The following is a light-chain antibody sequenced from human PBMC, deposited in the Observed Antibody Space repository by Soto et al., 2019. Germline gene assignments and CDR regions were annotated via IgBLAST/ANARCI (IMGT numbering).Light chain of an antibody. CDR2: LGS. CDR1: QSLLHSNGYNY. J-gene: IGKJ5*01. V-gene: IGKV2-28*01. CDR3: QHYYTVPVT. Sequence: IVMTQSSLSLPVTPGKPASISCRSIQSLLHSNGYNYLDWYLQKPGQSPQLXIYLGSNRASGVPDRFSGSGSGTDFNLTISSVQAEDVAVYYCQHYYTVPVTFGQGTRLEIK.